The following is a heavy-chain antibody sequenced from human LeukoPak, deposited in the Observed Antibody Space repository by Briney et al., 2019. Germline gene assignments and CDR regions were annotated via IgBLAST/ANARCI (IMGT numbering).Heavy chain of an antibody. Sequence: GGSLRLPCAASGFTFRSYEMNGVGQAPGKGRDWVSYIGSSGSAIYYAVSVKGRFTISRDNAKNSLYLQMNSLRDEDTAVYYCARSTYYYDSSGYLYPSFFDYWGQGNLVTVSS. CDR2: IGSSGSAI. CDR1: GFTFRSYE. J-gene: IGHJ4*02. V-gene: IGHV3-48*03. D-gene: IGHD3-22*01. CDR3: ARSTYYYDSSGYLYPSFFDY.